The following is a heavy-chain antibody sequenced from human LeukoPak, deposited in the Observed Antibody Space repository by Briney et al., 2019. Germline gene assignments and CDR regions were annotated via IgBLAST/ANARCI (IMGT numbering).Heavy chain of an antibody. CDR2: INSDESST. V-gene: IGHV3-74*01. J-gene: IGHJ4*02. CDR3: ARVLLEREAR. D-gene: IGHD1-1*01. CDR1: GFTVSSNY. Sequence: PGGSLRLSCAASGFTVSSNYMSWVRQAPGKGLEWVSRINSDESSTSYADSVKGRFTISRDNAKNTLYLQMNSLRAEDTAVYYCARVLLEREARWGQGTLVTVSS.